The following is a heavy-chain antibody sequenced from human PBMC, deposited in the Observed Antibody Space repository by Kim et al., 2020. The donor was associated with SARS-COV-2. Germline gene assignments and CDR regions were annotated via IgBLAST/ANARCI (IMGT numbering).Heavy chain of an antibody. J-gene: IGHJ6*02. V-gene: IGHV3-21*01. CDR2: ISSSSSYI. Sequence: GGSLRLSCAASGFTFSSYSMNWVRQAPGKGLEWVSSISSSSSYIYYADSVKGRFTISRDNAKNSLYLQMNSLRADDTAVYYCARDMGGNYYYGMDVWGQGTTVTVSS. D-gene: IGHD1-1*01. CDR3: ARDMGGNYYYGMDV. CDR1: GFTFSSYS.